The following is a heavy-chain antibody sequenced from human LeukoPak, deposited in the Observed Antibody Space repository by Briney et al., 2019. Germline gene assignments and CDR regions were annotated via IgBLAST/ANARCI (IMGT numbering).Heavy chain of an antibody. V-gene: IGHV4-38-2*02. CDR3: AREGSRDFWSGPVYYFDY. D-gene: IGHD3-3*01. CDR1: GYSISTGYY. J-gene: IGHJ4*02. CDR2: FYHGGST. Sequence: SETLSLTCTVSGYSISTGYYWDWIRQPPGKGLEWIGTFYHGGSTYYNPSLKSRVTISVDTSKNQFSLRLSSVTAADTAVYYCAREGSRDFWSGPVYYFDYWGQGTLVTVSS.